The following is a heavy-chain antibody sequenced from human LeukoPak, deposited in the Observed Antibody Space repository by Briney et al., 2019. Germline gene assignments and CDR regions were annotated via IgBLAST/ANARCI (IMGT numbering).Heavy chain of an antibody. CDR1: GGSISSSSYY. Sequence: SETLSLTCTVSGGSISSSSYYWGWIRQPPGKGLEWIGGIYYSGSTYYNPSLKSRVTISVDTSKNQFSLKLSSVTAADTAVYYCARGIDSYGSGSPPNYGMDVWGQGTTVTVSS. D-gene: IGHD3-10*01. CDR3: ARGIDSYGSGSPPNYGMDV. CDR2: IYYSGST. V-gene: IGHV4-39*07. J-gene: IGHJ6*02.